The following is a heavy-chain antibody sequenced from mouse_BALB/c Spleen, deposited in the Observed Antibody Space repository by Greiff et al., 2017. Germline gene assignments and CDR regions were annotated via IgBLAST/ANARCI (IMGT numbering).Heavy chain of an antibody. CDR2: IYPGNSDT. D-gene: IGHD1-1*01. CDR3: TVYGSSNWYFDV. CDR1: GYSFTSYW. J-gene: IGHJ1*01. Sequence: EVKLVESGTVLARPGASVKMSCKASGYSFTSYWMHWVKQRPGQGLEWIGAIYPGNSDTSYNQKFKGKAKLTAVTSASTAYMELSSLTNEDSAVYYCTVYGSSNWYFDVWGAGTTVTVSS. V-gene: IGHV1-5*01.